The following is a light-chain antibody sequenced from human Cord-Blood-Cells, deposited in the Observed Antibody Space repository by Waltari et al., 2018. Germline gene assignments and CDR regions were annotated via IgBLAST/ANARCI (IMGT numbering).Light chain of an antibody. J-gene: IGLJ1*01. Sequence: QSALTQPASVSGSPGQSITISCTGTSSDVGGYNYVSWYQQHPGKAPKLMIYDVSNPPLGVSNRVSGSKSGNTSSLTISGLQAEDEADYYCSSYTSSSTLYVFGTGTKVTVL. V-gene: IGLV2-14*01. CDR2: DVS. CDR1: SSDVGGYNY. CDR3: SSYTSSSTLYV.